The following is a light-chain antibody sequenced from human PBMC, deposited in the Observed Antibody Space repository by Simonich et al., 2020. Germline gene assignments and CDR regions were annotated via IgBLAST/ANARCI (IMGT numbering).Light chain of an antibody. CDR1: QSLRHSDGKTS. CDR3: MQSIQLPLT. CDR2: EGS. J-gene: IGKJ4*01. Sequence: DIVMTQTPLSLSVTPGQPASISCKSCQSLRHSDGKTSLFWYLQKPGQSPQLLIYEGSNRFSGVPDRFSGSGSGTDFTLKISRVEAEDVGVYYCMQSIQLPLTFGGGTKVEIK. V-gene: IGKV2D-29*02.